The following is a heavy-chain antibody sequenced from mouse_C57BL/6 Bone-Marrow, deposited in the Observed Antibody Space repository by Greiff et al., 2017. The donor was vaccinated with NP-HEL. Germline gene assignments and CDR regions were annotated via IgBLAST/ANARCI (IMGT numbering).Heavy chain of an antibody. CDR2: IYPGDGDT. Sequence: QVQLQQSGPELVKPGASVKISCKASGYAFSSSWMNWVKQRPGKGLEWIGRIYPGDGDTNYNGKFKGKATLTADKSSSTAYMQLSSLTSEDSAVYFCARWRWFYWGQGTTLTVSS. J-gene: IGHJ2*01. V-gene: IGHV1-82*01. CDR3: ARWRWFY. CDR1: GYAFSSSW. D-gene: IGHD2-3*01.